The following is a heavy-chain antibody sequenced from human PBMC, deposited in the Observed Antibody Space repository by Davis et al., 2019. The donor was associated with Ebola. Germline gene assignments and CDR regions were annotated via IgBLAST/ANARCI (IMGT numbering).Heavy chain of an antibody. J-gene: IGHJ4*02. CDR1: GFIIGDYT. Sequence: SLMTSCASSGFIIGDYTLHWVRQAPGKGLEWVSFINGDRGRIDYADSVKGRFTISGDNSKNSLYLQMNSLTTEDTALYYCAKAKFSGSALIGHWGQGTLVTVSS. D-gene: IGHD1-26*01. CDR2: INGDRGRI. CDR3: AKAKFSGSALIGH. V-gene: IGHV3-43*02.